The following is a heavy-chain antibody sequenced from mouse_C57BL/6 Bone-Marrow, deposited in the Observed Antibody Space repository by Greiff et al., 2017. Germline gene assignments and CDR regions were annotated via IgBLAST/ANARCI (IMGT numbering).Heavy chain of an antibody. D-gene: IGHD1-1*01. V-gene: IGHV1-75*01. CDR2: IFPGSGST. J-gene: IGHJ4*01. CDR1: GYTFTDYY. CDR3: AREGAHYYGSSWTDY. Sequence: QVQLQQSGPELVKPGASVKISCKASGYTFTDYYINWVKQRPGQGLEWIGWIFPGSGSTYYNEKFKGKATLTVDKSSSTAYMLLSSLTSEDSAVYFCAREGAHYYGSSWTDYWGQGTSVTVSS.